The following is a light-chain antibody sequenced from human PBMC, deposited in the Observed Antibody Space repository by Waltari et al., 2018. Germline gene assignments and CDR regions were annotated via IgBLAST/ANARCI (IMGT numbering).Light chain of an antibody. Sequence: QSVLTQPPSVSGAPGQRVTISCTGSSFNIGKSSDVHWYQQLPGAAPKLLIYTTNKRPSGVPDRFLGSTSGTSASLTITGLQPEDEADYYCQSYDSTLGGWGVFGGGTKLTVL. CDR3: QSYDSTLGGWGV. CDR2: TTN. V-gene: IGLV1-40*01. CDR1: SFNIGKSSD. J-gene: IGLJ2*01.